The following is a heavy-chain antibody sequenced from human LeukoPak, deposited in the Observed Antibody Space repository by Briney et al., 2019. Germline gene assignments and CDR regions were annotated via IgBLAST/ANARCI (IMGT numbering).Heavy chain of an antibody. Sequence: GGSLRLTCAASGFTFSSYRMHWVRQAQGKGLVWVSRINSDGSSTSYADSVKGRFTISTDNAKNSLYLQMNSLRAEDTAVYYCAERGITMIGGVWGKGTRVT. CDR1: GFTFSSYR. J-gene: IGHJ6*03. D-gene: IGHD3-10*02. V-gene: IGHV3-74*01. CDR2: INSDGSST. CDR3: AERGITMIGGV.